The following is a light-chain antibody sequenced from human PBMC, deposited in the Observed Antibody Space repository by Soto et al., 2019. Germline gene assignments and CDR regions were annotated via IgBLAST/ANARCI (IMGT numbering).Light chain of an antibody. CDR1: QNINNY. CDR3: QQYENLPT. Sequence: IQMTQSPSSLSASVGDRVTITCQASQNINNYLNWYQQKPGRAPKLLIYDASNLEAGVPSRFRGSGSGTDFTFTISRLQPEDIATYYCQQYENLPTFGQRTLLEVK. J-gene: IGKJ5*01. CDR2: DAS. V-gene: IGKV1-33*01.